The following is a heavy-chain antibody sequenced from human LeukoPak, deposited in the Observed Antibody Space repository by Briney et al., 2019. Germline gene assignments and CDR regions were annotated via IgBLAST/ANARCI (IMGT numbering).Heavy chain of an antibody. V-gene: IGHV1-18*01. J-gene: IGHJ4*02. CDR3: ARDSKWLLSGEVDY. Sequence: GASVKVSCKASGYTFTSYGISWVRQAPGQGLEWMGWISAYNGNTNYAQKLQGRVTMTTDTSTSTAYMELRSLRSDDTAVYYCARDSKWLLSGEVDYWGQGTLVTVSS. CDR2: ISAYNGNT. CDR1: GYTFTSYG. D-gene: IGHD3-3*01.